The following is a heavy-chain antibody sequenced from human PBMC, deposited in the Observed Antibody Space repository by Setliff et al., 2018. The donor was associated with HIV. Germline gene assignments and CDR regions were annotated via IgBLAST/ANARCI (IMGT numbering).Heavy chain of an antibody. J-gene: IGHJ3*02. CDR1: GYSFTNHY. CDR3: ASAGAWQRNALDI. CDR2: INPTGGST. Sequence: ASVKVSCRPSGYSFTNHYMHWVRQAPGQGLEWMGVINPTGGSTRNTQKFQGRVAMTRDTSTSTVYMELSSLRSEDTAVYYCASAGAWQRNALDIWGQGTMVTVSS. V-gene: IGHV1-46*01. D-gene: IGHD5-12*01.